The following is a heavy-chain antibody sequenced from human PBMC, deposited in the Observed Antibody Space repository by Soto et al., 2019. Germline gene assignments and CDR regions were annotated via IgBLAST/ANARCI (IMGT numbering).Heavy chain of an antibody. Sequence: RLSCAASGFSFSDYGMHWVRQAPGKGLEWVAVISHYETKKYFEDSVKGRFTISRDNSKNTVYLQLNSLRAEGTAVYYCAKDWVGGSNRYQLDKWGQGTLVTVSS. V-gene: IGHV3-30*18. CDR1: GFSFSDYG. CDR2: ISHYETKK. J-gene: IGHJ4*02. D-gene: IGHD1-26*01. CDR3: AKDWVGGSNRYQLDK.